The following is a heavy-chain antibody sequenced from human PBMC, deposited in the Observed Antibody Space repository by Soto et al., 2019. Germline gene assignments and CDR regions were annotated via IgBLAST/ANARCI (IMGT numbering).Heavy chain of an antibody. Sequence: EVQLLESGGGLVQPGGSLRLSCAASGLTFSSYVMSWVRQAPGKGLEWVSGITGSGGTTYYADSVKGRFTISRDKSKNTLYLQMNSLRAEDTAVYYCATRNYYDTRGYYYYYFDYWGQGTLVTVSS. V-gene: IGHV3-23*01. J-gene: IGHJ4*02. CDR1: GLTFSSYV. CDR3: ATRNYYDTRGYYYYYFDY. CDR2: ITGSGGTT. D-gene: IGHD3-22*01.